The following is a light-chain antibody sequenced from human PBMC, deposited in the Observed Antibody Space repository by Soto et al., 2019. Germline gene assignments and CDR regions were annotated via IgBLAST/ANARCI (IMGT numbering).Light chain of an antibody. CDR1: QSISSW. Sequence: DIRMTQSPSTLSASVGDRVTITCRASQSISSWLAWYQQKPGKAPKLLIYKASSLESGVPSRFSGSGSGTEFTLTISSLQPDDVATYYCQQYNSYSTFGPGTKVDIK. V-gene: IGKV1-5*03. CDR3: QQYNSYST. J-gene: IGKJ3*01. CDR2: KAS.